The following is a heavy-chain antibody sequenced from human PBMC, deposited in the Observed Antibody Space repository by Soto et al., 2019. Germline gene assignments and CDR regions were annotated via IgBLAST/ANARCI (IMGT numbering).Heavy chain of an antibody. D-gene: IGHD5-18*01. J-gene: IGHJ3*02. CDR1: GFTFSSYW. V-gene: IGHV3-7*03. Sequence: EVQLVESGGGLVQPGGSLRLSCAASGFTFSSYWMSWVRRLQGKGRGGVAKIKKDGSGKYYVDFGKGRFTISRDNAKNSLYLQMNSLRAEDTAVYYCARGIQLWQARMLLAFDIWGQGTMVTVSS. CDR2: IKKDGSGK. CDR3: ARGIQLWQARMLLAFDI.